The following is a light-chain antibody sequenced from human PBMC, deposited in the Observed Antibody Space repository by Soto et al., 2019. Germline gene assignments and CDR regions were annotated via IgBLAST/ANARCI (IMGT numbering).Light chain of an antibody. CDR2: DAS. V-gene: IGKV1-39*01. Sequence: DIQMTQSPSSLSASVGDRVTITCRASQSITHYLNWYQQKPGKAPKLLIYDASSLQSGVPSRFSGGGSGTAFPLTISSLQPEDFATYYCQQSYSTPLSFGGGTKVEIK. CDR1: QSITHY. J-gene: IGKJ4*01. CDR3: QQSYSTPLS.